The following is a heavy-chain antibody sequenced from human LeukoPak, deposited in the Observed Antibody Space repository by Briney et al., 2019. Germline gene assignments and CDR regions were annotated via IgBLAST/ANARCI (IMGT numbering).Heavy chain of an antibody. CDR2: IRQDGSEK. D-gene: IGHD6-25*01. Sequence: GGSLRLSCAASGFTFSRYWMSWVRQAPGKGLEWVANIRQDGSEKHYLDSVKGRITIFRDNAKNSLYLQMNSLRVEDTAVYYCARWGSELPDDAFDIWAKGQWSPSLQ. J-gene: IGHJ3*02. V-gene: IGHV3-7*01. CDR3: ARWGSELPDDAFDI. CDR1: GFTFSRYW.